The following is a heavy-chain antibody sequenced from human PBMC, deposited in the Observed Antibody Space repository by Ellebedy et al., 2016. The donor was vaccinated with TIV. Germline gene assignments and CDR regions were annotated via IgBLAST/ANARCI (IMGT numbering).Heavy chain of an antibody. J-gene: IGHJ4*02. CDR1: GYTFTSYV. D-gene: IGHD1-26*01. CDR3: ARDMVQGMVARYLWFDY. CDR2: ISAYTGNS. V-gene: IGHV1-18*01. Sequence: ASVKVSCQASGYTFTSYVISWVRQAPGQGLEWMAWISAYTGNSNYAQKFQGRVTVTTDTSTSTAYLELRNLKSDDTAVYYCARDMVQGMVARYLWFDYWGQGTLVTVSS.